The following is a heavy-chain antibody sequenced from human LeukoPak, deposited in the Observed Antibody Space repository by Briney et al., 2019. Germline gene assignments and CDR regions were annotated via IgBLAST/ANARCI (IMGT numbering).Heavy chain of an antibody. CDR3: SKSYDRSSIDY. V-gene: IGHV3-74*01. CDR2: IKTDGSTT. Sequence: GGSLRLSCAGSGFIFSNYWMHWVRQAPGKGLVWVSRIKTDGSTTYYADSVKGRFTVSRDNSKNTAYLQMNSLKTEDTAVYYCSKSYDRSSIDYWGQGILVTVSS. CDR1: GFIFSNYW. J-gene: IGHJ4*02. D-gene: IGHD3-22*01.